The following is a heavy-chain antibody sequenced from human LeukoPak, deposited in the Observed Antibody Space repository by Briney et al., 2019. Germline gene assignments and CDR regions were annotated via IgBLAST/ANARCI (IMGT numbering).Heavy chain of an antibody. Sequence: ASVKVSCKVSGYTLTELSMHWVRQAPGKGLEWMEGFDPEDGETIYAQKFQGRVTMTEDTSTDTAYMELSSLRSEDTAVYFCARVGGYRQYYFDYWGQGTLVTVSS. CDR1: GYTLTELS. V-gene: IGHV1-24*01. CDR3: ARVGGYRQYYFDY. CDR2: FDPEDGET. D-gene: IGHD5-18*01. J-gene: IGHJ4*02.